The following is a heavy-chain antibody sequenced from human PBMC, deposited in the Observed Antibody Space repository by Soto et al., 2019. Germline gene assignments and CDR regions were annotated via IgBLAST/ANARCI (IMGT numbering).Heavy chain of an antibody. D-gene: IGHD1-26*01. CDR3: ARSSGSYYYYYYGMDV. CDR2: IKQDGSEK. V-gene: IGHV3-7*05. J-gene: IGHJ6*02. CDR1: GFTFSSYW. Sequence: EVQLVESGGGLVQPGGSLRLSCAASGFTFSSYWMSWVRQAPGKGLEWVANIKQDGSEKYYVDSVKGRFTISRDNAKNSLYLQMNSLRAADTAVYYCARSSGSYYYYYYGMDVWGQGTTVTVSS.